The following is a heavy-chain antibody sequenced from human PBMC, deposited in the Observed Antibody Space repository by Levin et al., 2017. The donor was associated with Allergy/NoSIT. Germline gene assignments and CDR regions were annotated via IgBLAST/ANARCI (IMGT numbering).Heavy chain of an antibody. J-gene: IGHJ3*02. CDR1: GYTFTGYY. D-gene: IGHD3-22*01. V-gene: IGHV1-2*02. CDR2: INPNSGGT. Sequence: GGSLRLSCKASGYTFTGYYMHWVRQAPGQGLEWMGWINPNSGGTNYAQKFQGRVTMTRDTSISTAYMELSRLRSDDTAVYYCARGHRSVLIARAFDIWGQGTMVTVSS. CDR3: ARGHRSVLIARAFDI.